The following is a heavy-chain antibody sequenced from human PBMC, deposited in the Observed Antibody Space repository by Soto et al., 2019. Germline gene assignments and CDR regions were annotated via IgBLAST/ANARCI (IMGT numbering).Heavy chain of an antibody. J-gene: IGHJ6*02. CDR2: MNPNSGNT. Sequence: QVQLVQSGAEVKKPGASVKVSCKASGYTFTSYDINWVRQATGQGLEWMGWMNPNSGNTGYAQKFQGRVTMTRNTSISTAYMGLSSLKSEDTAVYYCARPSSSWYRGYYYGMDVWGQGTTVTVSS. V-gene: IGHV1-8*01. D-gene: IGHD6-13*01. CDR1: GYTFTSYD. CDR3: ARPSSSWYRGYYYGMDV.